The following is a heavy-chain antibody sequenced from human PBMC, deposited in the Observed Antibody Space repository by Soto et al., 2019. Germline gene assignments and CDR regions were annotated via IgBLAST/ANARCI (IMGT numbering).Heavy chain of an antibody. CDR1: DRPVGREFCS. CDR2: ICYSGST. CDR3: ARGGPVSTGCFGY. J-gene: IGHJ4*02. Sequence: LPPNWGFADRPVGREFCSWWWLRQHQGKGLEWIGYICYSGSTYSNPSLKSRVTISVDTSKNQFSLKLSSVTAEDTAVFYCARGGPVSTGCFGYCGEGTRVTV. D-gene: IGHD6-19*01. V-gene: IGHV4-31*11.